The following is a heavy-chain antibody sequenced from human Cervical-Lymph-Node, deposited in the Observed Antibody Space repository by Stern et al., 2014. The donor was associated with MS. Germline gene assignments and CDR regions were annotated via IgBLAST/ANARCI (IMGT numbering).Heavy chain of an antibody. Sequence: EVQLVESGGGLVQPGRSLRLSCAASGFTFDDYAMHWVRQAPGKGLEWVSGISWNSGSIGYADSVKGRFTISRDNAKNSLYLQMNSLRAEDTALYYCASQIVGGFDYWGQGTLVTVSS. CDR3: ASQIVGGFDY. D-gene: IGHD2/OR15-2a*01. CDR1: GFTFDDYA. J-gene: IGHJ4*02. V-gene: IGHV3-9*01. CDR2: ISWNSGSI.